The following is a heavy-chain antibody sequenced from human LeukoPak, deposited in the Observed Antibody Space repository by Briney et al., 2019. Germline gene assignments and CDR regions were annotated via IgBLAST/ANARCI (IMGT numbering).Heavy chain of an antibody. J-gene: IGHJ4*02. CDR2: IKQDGREK. D-gene: IGHD3-10*01. CDR3: AGGLYGSGSFYY. V-gene: IGHV3-7*01. Sequence: GSLRLPCAASGFTFSSYWMSWVPQAPGKGVEWVATIKQDGREKNYVDFLKGRFTISRDNDKNSLYLQMNSLRDEDTAVYYCAGGLYGSGSFYYWGQGTLVTVSS. CDR1: GFTFSSYW.